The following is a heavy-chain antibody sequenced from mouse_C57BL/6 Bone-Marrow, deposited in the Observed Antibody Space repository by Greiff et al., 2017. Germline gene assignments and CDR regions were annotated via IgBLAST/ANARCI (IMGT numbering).Heavy chain of an antibody. CDR1: GYSITSGYY. Sequence: DVQLQESGPGLVKPSQSLSLTCSVTGYSITSGYYWNWIRQFPGNKLEWMGYISYDGSNNYNPSLKNRISITRDTSKNQFFLKLNSVTTEDTATYYCSRDGFYYDYDVAWFAYWGQGTLVTVSA. D-gene: IGHD2-4*01. V-gene: IGHV3-6*01. J-gene: IGHJ3*01. CDR3: SRDGFYYDYDVAWFAY. CDR2: ISYDGSN.